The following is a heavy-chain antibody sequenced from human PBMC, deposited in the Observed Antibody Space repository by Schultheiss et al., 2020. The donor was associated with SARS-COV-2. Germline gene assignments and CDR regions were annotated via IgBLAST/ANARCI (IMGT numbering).Heavy chain of an antibody. J-gene: IGHJ4*02. CDR2: ISGSGGST. CDR1: GFTFSNAW. V-gene: IGHV3-23*01. Sequence: GGSLRLSCAASGFTFSNAWMSWVRQAPGKGLEWVSAISGSGGSTYYADSVKGRFTISRDNSKNTLYLQMNSLRAEDTAVYYCAKGSESYFDYWGQGTLVTVSS. CDR3: AKGSESYFDY. D-gene: IGHD1-26*01.